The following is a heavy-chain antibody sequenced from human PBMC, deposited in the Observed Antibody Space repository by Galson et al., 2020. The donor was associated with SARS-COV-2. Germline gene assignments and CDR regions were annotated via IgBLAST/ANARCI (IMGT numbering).Heavy chain of an antibody. CDR3: AKAFSTSDPITFRGVSVTAAFDI. CDR2: ISYDGSNE. V-gene: IGHV3-30*15. D-gene: IGHD3-16*02. Sequence: LHGESLKISCSTSGFPFSSYAMHWVRQAPGKGPEWVSAISYDGSNEYYADPVKGRFTISRENSKITLYLQMSSLRPEDTAVYYCAKAFSTSDPITFRGVSVTAAFDIWGQGTMVTVSS. CDR1: GFPFSSYA. J-gene: IGHJ3*02.